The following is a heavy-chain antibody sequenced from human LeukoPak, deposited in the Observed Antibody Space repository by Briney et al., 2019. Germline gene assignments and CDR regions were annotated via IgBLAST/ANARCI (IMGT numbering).Heavy chain of an antibody. D-gene: IGHD3-22*01. J-gene: IGHJ4*02. Sequence: GGSLRLSCAASGFTFSKYGMHWVRQAPGKGLEWLTFIQYDGNNKYYSDSVKGRFTISRDNSKNTLFLQMNSLRAEDTAVYYCARAKGEYYDSSGYDYWGQGTLVTVSS. CDR1: GFTFSKYG. CDR2: IQYDGNNK. V-gene: IGHV3-30*02. CDR3: ARAKGEYYDSSGYDY.